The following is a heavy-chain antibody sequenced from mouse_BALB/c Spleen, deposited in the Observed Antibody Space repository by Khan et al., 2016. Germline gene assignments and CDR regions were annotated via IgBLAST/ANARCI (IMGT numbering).Heavy chain of an antibody. CDR1: GFNIKDTY. J-gene: IGHJ4*01. V-gene: IGHV14-3*02. CDR2: IDPANGNT. CDR3: ARGDADYARDY. D-gene: IGHD3-3*01. Sequence: VQLQQSGAELVKPGASVKLSCTASGFNIKDTYMHWVKQRPEQGLEWIGRIDPANGNTKYDPKFQGKATITADTSSNTAYLQLSRLTSEDTAVSYGARGDADYARDYWGQGTSVTVSS.